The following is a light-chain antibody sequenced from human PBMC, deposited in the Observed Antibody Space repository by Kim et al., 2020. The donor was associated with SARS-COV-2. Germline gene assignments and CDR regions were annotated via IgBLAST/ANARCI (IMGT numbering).Light chain of an antibody. Sequence: GQKVTISCSGSNSNIGNNDVSWYQQLPGTAPRLRIYYNNKRPSGIPDRFSGSKSGTSSTLGITGLQTGDEADYYCGTWDSSLSAVVFGGGTQLTVL. CDR2: YNN. CDR3: GTWDSSLSAVV. V-gene: IGLV1-51*01. J-gene: IGLJ3*02. CDR1: NSNIGNND.